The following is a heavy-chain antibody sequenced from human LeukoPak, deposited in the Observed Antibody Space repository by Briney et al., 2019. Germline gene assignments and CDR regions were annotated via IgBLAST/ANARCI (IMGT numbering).Heavy chain of an antibody. Sequence: SETLSLTCAVSGYSINNGYYWGWIRQPPERGLEGIGSIYHNGTTYYNPSLKSRFTISVDTSKNQFSLKLRSVTAADTAVYYCARSIFGVVMRYFDYWGQGTLVTVSS. CDR2: IYHNGTT. CDR3: ARSIFGVVMRYFDY. CDR1: GYSINNGYY. V-gene: IGHV4-38-2*01. D-gene: IGHD3-3*01. J-gene: IGHJ4*02.